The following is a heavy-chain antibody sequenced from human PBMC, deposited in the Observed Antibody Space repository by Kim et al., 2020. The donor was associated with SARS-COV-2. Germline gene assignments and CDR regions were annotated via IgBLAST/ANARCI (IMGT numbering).Heavy chain of an antibody. CDR2: IKPSGGST. CDR3: ASRGRWDYFDY. Sequence: ASVKVSCKASGYTFTSYYMHWVRQAPGQGLEWMGIIKPSGGSTSYAQKFQGRVTMTRDTSTSTVYMELSSLRSEDTAVYYCASRGRWDYFDYWGQGTLVTVSS. D-gene: IGHD1-26*01. V-gene: IGHV1-46*01. CDR1: GYTFTSYY. J-gene: IGHJ4*02.